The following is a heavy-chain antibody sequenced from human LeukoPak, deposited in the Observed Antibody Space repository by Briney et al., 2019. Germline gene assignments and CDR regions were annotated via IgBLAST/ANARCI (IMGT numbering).Heavy chain of an antibody. V-gene: IGHV4-38-2*02. CDR1: GFTFSDYY. J-gene: IGHJ4*02. CDR2: IYYSGST. D-gene: IGHD1-26*01. CDR3: ARERIVGATTVDY. Sequence: GSLRLSCAASGFTFSDYYMSWIRQPPGKGLEWIGSIYYSGSTYYNPSLKSRVTISVDTSKNQFSLKLSSVTAADTAVYYCARERIVGATTVDYWGQGTLVTVSS.